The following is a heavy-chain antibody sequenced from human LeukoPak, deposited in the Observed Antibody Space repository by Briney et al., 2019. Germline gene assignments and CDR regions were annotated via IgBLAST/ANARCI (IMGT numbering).Heavy chain of an antibody. J-gene: IGHJ4*02. CDR3: ASIVAAAGKGGDY. D-gene: IGHD6-13*01. Sequence: GGSLRLSCAASGFTFSSYSMNWVRQAPGKGLEWVSSISSSSSYICYADSVKGRFTISRDNAKNSLYLQMNSLRAEDTAVYYCASIVAAAGKGGDYWGQGTLVTVSS. CDR2: ISSSSSYI. CDR1: GFTFSSYS. V-gene: IGHV3-21*01.